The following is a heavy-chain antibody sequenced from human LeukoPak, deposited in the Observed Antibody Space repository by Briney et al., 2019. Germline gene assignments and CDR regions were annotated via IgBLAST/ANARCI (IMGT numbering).Heavy chain of an antibody. CDR2: ITQDGSAK. CDR1: GFTFSTYS. J-gene: IGHJ4*02. V-gene: IGHV3-7*01. CDR3: ARCPYDSTGYYSVPSHLDY. Sequence: GGSLRLSCAASGFTFSTYSMTWVRQAPGKGLEWLANITQDGSAKYYVDSLRGRFSISRDNVKNSLFLQMNSLSAEDTAVYYCARCPYDSTGYYSVPSHLDYWGQGTLVTVSS. D-gene: IGHD3-22*01.